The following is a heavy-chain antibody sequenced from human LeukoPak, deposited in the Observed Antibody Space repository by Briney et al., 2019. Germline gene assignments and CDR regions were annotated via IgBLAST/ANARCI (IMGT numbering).Heavy chain of an antibody. Sequence: SETLSLTCAVYGGSFSGYYWSWIRQPPGKGLGWIGEINHSGSTNYNPSLRSGVTISVDTSKKQFSLKQSSVTAADTAVYSCARERGYSYGYGRQARGARFDYWGQGTLVNVSS. CDR2: INHSGST. CDR1: GGSFSGYY. J-gene: IGHJ4*01. CDR3: ARERGYSYGYGRQARGARFDY. V-gene: IGHV4-34*01. D-gene: IGHD5-18*01.